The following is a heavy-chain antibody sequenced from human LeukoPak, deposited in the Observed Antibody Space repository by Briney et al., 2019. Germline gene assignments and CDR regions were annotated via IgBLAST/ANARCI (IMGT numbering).Heavy chain of an antibody. J-gene: IGHJ4*02. Sequence: TSETLSLTCTVSGGSICSHYCSWIRQPPGKGLEWIGYIYYSGSTYYNPSLKSRVTISVDTSKNQFSLKLSSVTAADTAVYYCTRSLPPDGSGSYQYYFDYWGQGTLVTVSS. CDR3: TRSLPPDGSGSYQYYFDY. D-gene: IGHD3-10*01. CDR1: GGSICSHY. V-gene: IGHV4-59*06. CDR2: IYYSGST.